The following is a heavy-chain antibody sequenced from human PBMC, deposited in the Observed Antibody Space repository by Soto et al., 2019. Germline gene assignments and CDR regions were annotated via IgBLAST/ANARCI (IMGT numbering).Heavy chain of an antibody. Sequence: QVQLVESGGGVVQPGRSLRLSCAASGFTFSSYGMQWVRQSPGEGPEWVAIVANDGSNQYYAESVKGRFTISRDNSKTTVFLEMDSLRPEDTAVYYCARSSRGSSWYPPDYWGQGTLVTISS. CDR1: GFTFSSYG. CDR3: ARSSRGSSWYPPDY. J-gene: IGHJ4*02. CDR2: VANDGSNQ. V-gene: IGHV3-30*03. D-gene: IGHD6-13*01.